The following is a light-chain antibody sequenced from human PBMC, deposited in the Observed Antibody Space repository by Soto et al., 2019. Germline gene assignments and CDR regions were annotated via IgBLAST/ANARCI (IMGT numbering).Light chain of an antibody. Sequence: QMAQSPSSVSASVGDRVTITCQASQGISRSLAWYQQKPGKAPKLLIYSASSLQSGVPSRFSGSGFGTDFTLTISSLQPEDFATYDCQQADTFPITFGQGTRLEI. CDR2: SAS. CDR3: QQADTFPIT. CDR1: QGISRS. V-gene: IGKV1D-12*01. J-gene: IGKJ5*01.